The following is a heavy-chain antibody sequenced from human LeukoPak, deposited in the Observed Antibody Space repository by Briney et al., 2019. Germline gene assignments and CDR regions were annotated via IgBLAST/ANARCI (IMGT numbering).Heavy chain of an antibody. CDR3: ARYWGKAAPADY. CDR2: MNPNSGNT. Sequence: ASVKVSCKASGYTFTSYDINWVRQATGQGLEWMGWMNPNSGNTGYAQKFQGRVTMTRNTSISTAYMELSSLRSEDTAVYYCARYWGKAAPADYWGQGTLVTISS. D-gene: IGHD3-16*01. CDR1: GYTFTSYD. J-gene: IGHJ4*02. V-gene: IGHV1-8*01.